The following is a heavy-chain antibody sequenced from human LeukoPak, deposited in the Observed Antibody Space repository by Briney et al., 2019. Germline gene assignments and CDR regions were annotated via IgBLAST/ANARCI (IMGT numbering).Heavy chain of an antibody. CDR1: GYTFTSYY. CDR2: INPSGGST. J-gene: IGHJ4*02. Sequence: GASVKVSCKASGYTFTSYYMHWVRQAPGQGLEWMGIINPSGGSTSYAQKFQGRVTMTRDTSTSTVYRELSSLRSEDTAVYYCARGQEIAAAGPYYFDYWGQGTLVTVSS. D-gene: IGHD6-13*01. CDR3: ARGQEIAAAGPYYFDY. V-gene: IGHV1-46*01.